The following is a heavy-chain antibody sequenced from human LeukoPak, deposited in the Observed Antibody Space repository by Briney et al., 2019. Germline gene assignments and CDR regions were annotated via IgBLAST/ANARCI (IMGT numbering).Heavy chain of an antibody. CDR1: GGSISSYY. J-gene: IGHJ4*02. Sequence: SETLSLTCTVSGGSISSYYWSWIRQPAGKGLEWIGRIYTSGSTNYNPSLKSRVTMSVDTSKNQFSLKLSSVTAADTAVYYCARTPQNHDFWSGPYYFDYWGQGTLVTVSS. D-gene: IGHD3-3*01. CDR2: IYTSGST. CDR3: ARTPQNHDFWSGPYYFDY. V-gene: IGHV4-4*07.